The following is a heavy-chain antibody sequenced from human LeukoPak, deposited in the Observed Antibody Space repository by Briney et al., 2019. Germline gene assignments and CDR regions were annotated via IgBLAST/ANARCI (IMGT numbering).Heavy chain of an antibody. CDR1: GFTFSSYW. V-gene: IGHV3-74*01. D-gene: IGHD1-26*01. J-gene: IGHJ4*02. CDR3: ARSSGSYVWYFDY. CDR2: INSDGSTT. Sequence: GGSLRLSCAASGFTFSSYWMHWVRQAPGKGLVWVSRINSDGSTTTYADSVKGRFTISRDNAKNSLYLQMNSLRAEDTAVYYCARSSGSYVWYFDYWGQGTLVTVSS.